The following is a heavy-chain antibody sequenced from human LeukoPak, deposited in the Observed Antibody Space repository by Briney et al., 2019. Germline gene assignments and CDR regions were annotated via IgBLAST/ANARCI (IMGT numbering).Heavy chain of an antibody. CDR1: GFTFNSYA. J-gene: IGHJ4*02. CDR3: AKDLGRYRNNYFDY. V-gene: IGHV3-23*01. D-gene: IGHD1-26*01. CDR2: VSGSGGGT. Sequence: LPGGSLRLSCAASGFTFNSYAMSWVRQAPEKGLEWVATVSGSGGGTYYADSVKGRFTISRDDSKNTLYLQMNSLRAEDTAVYYCAKDLGRYRNNYFDYWGQGTLVTVYS.